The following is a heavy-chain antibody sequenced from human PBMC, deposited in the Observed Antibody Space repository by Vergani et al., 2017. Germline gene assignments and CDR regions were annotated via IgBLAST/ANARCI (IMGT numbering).Heavy chain of an antibody. V-gene: IGHV4-34*01. Sequence: QVQLQQWGAGLLKPSETLSLTCAVYGGSFSGYYWCWIRQPPGKGLEWIGEINHSGSTNYNPSLKSRVTISVDTSKNQFSLKLSSVTAADTAVYYCARGGRETMVGGVIEDFDYWGQGTLVTVSS. D-gene: IGHD3-10*01. CDR3: ARGGRETMVGGVIEDFDY. J-gene: IGHJ4*02. CDR1: GGSFSGYY. CDR2: INHSGST.